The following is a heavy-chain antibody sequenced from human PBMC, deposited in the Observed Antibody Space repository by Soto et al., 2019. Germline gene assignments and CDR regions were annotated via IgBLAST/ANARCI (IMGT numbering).Heavy chain of an antibody. CDR3: ASTIFGVVITPYIDY. CDR2: IYYSGST. D-gene: IGHD3-3*01. V-gene: IGHV4-61*01. Sequence: QVQLQESGPGLVKPSETLSLTCTVSGGSVSSGSYYWSWIRQPPGQGLEWIGYIYYSGSTNYNPSLKSRVTISVDTSKNQFSLKLSSVTAADTAVYYCASTIFGVVITPYIDYWGQGTLVTVSS. CDR1: GGSVSSGSYY. J-gene: IGHJ4*02.